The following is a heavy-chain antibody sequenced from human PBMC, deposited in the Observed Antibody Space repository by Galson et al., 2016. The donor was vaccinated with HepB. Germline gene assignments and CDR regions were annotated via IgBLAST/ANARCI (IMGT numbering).Heavy chain of an antibody. CDR3: AGDQGYGGNWGGPNAFYV. J-gene: IGHJ3*01. D-gene: IGHD7-27*01. V-gene: IGHV4-31*03. CDR2: IYHLGNT. Sequence: TLSLTCTVSGGSISSGGYYWSWIRQHPGKGLEWIGYIYHLGNTYFNPSLTSRVTMSIDASKNQFSLKLSSGTAADTARYFCAGDQGYGGNWGGPNAFYVWGPGTMVPVSS. CDR1: GGSISSGGYY.